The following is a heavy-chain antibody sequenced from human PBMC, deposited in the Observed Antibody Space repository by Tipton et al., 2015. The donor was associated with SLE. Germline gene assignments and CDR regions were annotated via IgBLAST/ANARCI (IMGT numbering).Heavy chain of an antibody. CDR2: ITGSGGNT. V-gene: IGHV3-23*01. Sequence: GSLRLSCAASGFTFSSYAMSWVRQAPGKGLEWVSAITGSGGNTYYADSVKGRFTISRDNSKNTLYLQMNSLRAEDTAVYYCAKDQVVAGTFDYWGQGTLVTVSS. D-gene: IGHD6-19*01. CDR3: AKDQVVAGTFDY. J-gene: IGHJ4*02. CDR1: GFTFSSYA.